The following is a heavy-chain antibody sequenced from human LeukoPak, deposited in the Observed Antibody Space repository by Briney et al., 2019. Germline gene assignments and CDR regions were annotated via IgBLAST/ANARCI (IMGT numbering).Heavy chain of an antibody. D-gene: IGHD3-22*01. CDR1: GGSFSGYY. CDR2: INHSGST. J-gene: IGHJ5*02. CDR3: ARGIYDSSGTPPA. V-gene: IGHV4-34*01. Sequence: SETLSLTCAVYGGSFSGYYWSWLRQPPGKGLEWIGEINHSGSTNYKPSLKSRVTISGDTSKNQFSLKLSSVTAVDTAVYYCARGIYDSSGTPPAWGQGTLVTVSS.